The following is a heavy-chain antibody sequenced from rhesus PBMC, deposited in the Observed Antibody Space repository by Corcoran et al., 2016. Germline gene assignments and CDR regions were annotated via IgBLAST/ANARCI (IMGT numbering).Heavy chain of an antibody. CDR3: ARGGVLQYLDWLPYGLDS. J-gene: IGHJ6*01. CDR1: GGSISSNY. CDR2: IYGSGGSN. D-gene: IGHD3-3*01. V-gene: IGHV4S14*01. Sequence: QVQLQESGPGLVKPSETLSLTCAVSGGSISSNYWSWIRQPPGKGLEWIGRIYGSGGSNYLNPSLKNRITLSVDTSKNQFSLKLSSVTAADTAVYYCARGGVLQYLDWLPYGLDSWGQGVVVTVSS.